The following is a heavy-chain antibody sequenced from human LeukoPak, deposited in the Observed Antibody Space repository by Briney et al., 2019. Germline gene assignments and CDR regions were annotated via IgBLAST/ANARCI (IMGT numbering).Heavy chain of an antibody. V-gene: IGHV3-23*01. CDR2: ICGGGST. J-gene: IGHJ4*02. CDR1: RFTFSSYA. D-gene: IGHD3-22*01. Sequence: GGSLRLSCAASRFTFSSYAMSWVRPAPGKGLEWVSRICGGGSTYYADSVKGRFTISRHNSKRTLSLPMNSLSAADTAVSFFPKTGERNVYYYVVDDWGQGTLVTVSS. CDR3: PKTGERNVYYYVVDD.